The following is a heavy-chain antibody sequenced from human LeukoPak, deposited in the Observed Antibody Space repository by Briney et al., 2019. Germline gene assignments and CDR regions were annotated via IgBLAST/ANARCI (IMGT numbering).Heavy chain of an antibody. CDR3: ARDRGYYYDSSGRDAFDI. CDR1: GGTFSSYA. V-gene: IGHV1-69*05. J-gene: IGHJ3*02. D-gene: IGHD3-22*01. Sequence: SVKVSCKASGGTFSSYAISWVRQAPGQGLEWMGGIIPIFGTANYAERFQGRVTITTDKSTSTAYMELSSLRSEDTAVYYCARDRGYYYDSSGRDAFDIWGQGTMVTVSS. CDR2: IIPIFGTA.